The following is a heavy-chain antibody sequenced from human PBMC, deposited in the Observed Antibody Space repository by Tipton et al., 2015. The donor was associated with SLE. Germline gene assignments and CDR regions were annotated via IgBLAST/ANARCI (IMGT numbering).Heavy chain of an antibody. CDR2: IYYSGST. D-gene: IGHD2-15*01. V-gene: IGHV4-59*01. CDR1: GGSISSYY. J-gene: IGHJ6*03. Sequence: TLSLTCTVSGGSISSYYWSWIRQPPGKGLEWIGYIYYSGSTNYNPSLKSRVTISVDTSKNQFSLKLSSVTAADTAVYYCAGGIEDRDYYYMDVWGKGTTVTVSS. CDR3: AGGIEDRDYYYMDV.